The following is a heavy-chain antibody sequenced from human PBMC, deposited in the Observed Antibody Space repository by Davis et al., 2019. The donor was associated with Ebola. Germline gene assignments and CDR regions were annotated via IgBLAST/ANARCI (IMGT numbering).Heavy chain of an antibody. J-gene: IGHJ4*02. D-gene: IGHD3-16*02. Sequence: MPSETLSLTCAVYGGSFSGYYWSWIRQPPGKGLEWIGEINHSGNTNYNPSLKSRVTISVDTSKNQFSLKLTSVTAADTAVYFCARSRDDYVWGSYRSAIQDTYYFDYWGQGTLVTVSS. V-gene: IGHV4-34*01. CDR2: INHSGNT. CDR1: GGSFSGYY. CDR3: ARSRDDYVWGSYRSAIQDTYYFDY.